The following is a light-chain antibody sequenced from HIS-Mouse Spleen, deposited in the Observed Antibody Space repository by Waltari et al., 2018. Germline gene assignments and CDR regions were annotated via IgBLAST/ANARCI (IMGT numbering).Light chain of an antibody. CDR1: NLGNKN. CDR3: QVWDSSTVV. V-gene: IGLV3-9*01. CDR2: RVS. Sequence: SYELTQPLSVSVALGQTARLTCGGNNLGNKNVHWYQQKPGQAPVLVIYRVSNRPSGIPERFSGSNSGNTATLTISRAQAGDEADYYCQVWDSSTVVFGGGTKLTVL. J-gene: IGLJ2*01.